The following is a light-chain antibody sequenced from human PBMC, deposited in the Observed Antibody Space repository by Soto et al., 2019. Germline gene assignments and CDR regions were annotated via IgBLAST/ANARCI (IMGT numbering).Light chain of an antibody. CDR2: DVS. CDR1: SSDVGAYNY. J-gene: IGLJ1*01. CDR3: SSYTSEGTYV. V-gene: IGLV2-14*03. Sequence: QSALTQPASVSGSPGQSITIACTGTSSDVGAYNYVFWYQQHPGKSPKLMIYDVSNRPSGVSNRFSGSKSGNTASLTISGLQAEDEDDYYCSSYTSEGTYVHGDGTKLTVL.